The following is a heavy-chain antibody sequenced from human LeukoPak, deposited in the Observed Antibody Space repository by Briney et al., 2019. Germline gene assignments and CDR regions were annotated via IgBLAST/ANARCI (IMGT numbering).Heavy chain of an antibody. J-gene: IGHJ4*02. V-gene: IGHV3-48*04. D-gene: IGHD3-10*01. CDR3: ARDPHPYMVRGVALYYFDY. Sequence: PGGSLRLSCAASGSTFSSHTMNWVRQAPGKGLEWVSYISSSGSTIYYADSVKGRFTISRDNAKNSLYLQMNSLRAEDTAVYYCARDPHPYMVRGVALYYFDYWGQGTLVTVSS. CDR1: GSTFSSHT. CDR2: ISSSGSTI.